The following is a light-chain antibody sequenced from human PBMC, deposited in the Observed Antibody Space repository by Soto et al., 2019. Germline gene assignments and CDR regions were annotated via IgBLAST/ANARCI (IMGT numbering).Light chain of an antibody. V-gene: IGKV3-15*01. CDR1: QSVSSN. Sequence: EIVMTQSPATLSVSPGERATLSCRASQSVSSNLAWYQQKPGQAPRLLIYGASTRATGIPARFSGSGSGTEFTLTLSSLQSEDFAVYYCQQYNNWPQRTFGQGTKVEIK. CDR2: GAS. J-gene: IGKJ1*01. CDR3: QQYNNWPQRT.